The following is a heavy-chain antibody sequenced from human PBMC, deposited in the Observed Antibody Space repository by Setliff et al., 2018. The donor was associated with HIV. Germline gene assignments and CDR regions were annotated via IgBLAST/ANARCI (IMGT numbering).Heavy chain of an antibody. CDR1: GYTFTTYG. CDR3: AREFPGGTYGFDY. V-gene: IGHV1-18*04. Sequence: ASVKVSCKASGYTFTTYGVNWVRQAPGQGLEWMGWINSYNGNTKFAQKFQGRVTMTTDTSTTTVYMDLSSLRFEDTAVYYCAREFPGGTYGFDYWGQGTLVTVSS. J-gene: IGHJ4*02. CDR2: INSYNGNT. D-gene: IGHD1-26*01.